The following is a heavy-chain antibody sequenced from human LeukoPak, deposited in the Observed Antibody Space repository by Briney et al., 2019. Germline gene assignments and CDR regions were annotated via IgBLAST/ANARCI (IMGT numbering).Heavy chain of an antibody. Sequence: PGGSLRLSCAASGFTFSSYAMHWVRQAPGKGLEYVSAISSNGGSTYYANSVKGRFTISRDNSKNTLYLQMGSLRAEDMAVYYCARGQRGSGFDYWGQGTLVTVSS. V-gene: IGHV3-64*01. CDR1: GFTFSSYA. J-gene: IGHJ4*02. CDR3: ARGQRGSGFDY. CDR2: ISSNGGST. D-gene: IGHD3-10*01.